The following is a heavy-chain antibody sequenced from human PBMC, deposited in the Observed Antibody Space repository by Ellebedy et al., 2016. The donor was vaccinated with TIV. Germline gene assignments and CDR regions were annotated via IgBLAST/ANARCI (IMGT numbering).Heavy chain of an antibody. Sequence: PGGSLRLSCAASGFSFRSYWMTWVRQAPGKGLQWVANIYQDGSVQYYVDSVKGRFTISRDNANKSLFLQMNSLRGDDTALYYCARRGSYGDYAVQVNSWFDRWGRGTLVTVSS. CDR2: IYQDGSVQ. J-gene: IGHJ5*02. CDR1: GFSFRSYW. CDR3: ARRGSYGDYAVQVNSWFDR. D-gene: IGHD4-17*01. V-gene: IGHV3-7*01.